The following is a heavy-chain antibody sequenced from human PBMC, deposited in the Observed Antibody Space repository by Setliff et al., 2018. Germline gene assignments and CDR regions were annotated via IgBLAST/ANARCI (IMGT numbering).Heavy chain of an antibody. V-gene: IGHV4-38-2*02. CDR1: GGSISSHY. CDR3: ARDRVGSGWPDAFDI. D-gene: IGHD6-19*01. J-gene: IGHJ3*02. CDR2: IYHSGST. Sequence: ASETLSLTCTVSGGSISSHYWSWIRQPPGKGLEWIGSIYHSGSTYYNPSLKIRVTISVDTSKNQFSLKLSSVTAADTAVYYCARDRVGSGWPDAFDIWGQGTMVTVSS.